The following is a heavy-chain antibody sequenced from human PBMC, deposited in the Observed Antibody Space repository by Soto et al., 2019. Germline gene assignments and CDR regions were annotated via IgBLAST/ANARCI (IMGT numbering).Heavy chain of an antibody. V-gene: IGHV3-23*01. D-gene: IGHD3-9*01. Sequence: PGGSLRLSCAASGFTFNNYAMNWVRRAPGKGLEWVSSISNIGGQTYYADSVKGRFTISRDMSKKTVHLRMNNLRADDTGVYFCAKEMWGWGYDIFGVDISFDHWGQGTPVTVSS. CDR3: AKEMWGWGYDIFGVDISFDH. CDR2: ISNIGGQT. CDR1: GFTFNNYA. J-gene: IGHJ4*02.